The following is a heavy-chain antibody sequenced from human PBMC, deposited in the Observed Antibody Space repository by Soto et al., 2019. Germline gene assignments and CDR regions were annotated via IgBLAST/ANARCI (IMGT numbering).Heavy chain of an antibody. CDR3: AKAPFDYYYGMDV. CDR2: ISYDGSNK. J-gene: IGHJ6*02. V-gene: IGHV3-30*18. CDR1: GFTFSSYG. Sequence: QVQLVESGGGVVQPGRSLRLSCAASGFTFSSYGMHWVRQAPGKGLEWVAVISYDGSNKYYADSVKGRFTISRDNSKNTLYLQMNSLRAEDTAVYYCAKAPFDYYYGMDVWGQVTTVTVSS.